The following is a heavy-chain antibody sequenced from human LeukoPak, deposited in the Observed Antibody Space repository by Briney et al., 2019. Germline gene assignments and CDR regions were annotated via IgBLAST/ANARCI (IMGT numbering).Heavy chain of an antibody. CDR2: ISSSSYI. J-gene: IGHJ6*03. V-gene: IGHV3-21*01. CDR1: EFVFSSHA. CDR3: ARNRYYMDV. D-gene: IGHD1/OR15-1a*01. Sequence: GGSLRLSCVASEFVFSSHAMIWVRQAPGKGLEWVSSISSSSYIYYADSVKGRFTISRDNAKNSLYLQMNSLRAEDTAVYYCARNRYYMDVWGKGTTVTVSS.